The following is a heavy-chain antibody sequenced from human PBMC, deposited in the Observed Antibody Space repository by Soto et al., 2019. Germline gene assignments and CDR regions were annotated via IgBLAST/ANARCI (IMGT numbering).Heavy chain of an antibody. CDR2: IWYDGSNK. CDR1: GFTFSSYG. Sequence: GGSLRLSCAASGFTFSSYGMHWVRQAPGKGLEWVAVIWYDGSNKYYADSVKGRFTISRDNSKNTLYLQMNSLRAEDTAVYYCARDGGDCSGGSCYLRAFDIWGQGTMVTVS. V-gene: IGHV3-33*01. D-gene: IGHD2-15*01. J-gene: IGHJ3*02. CDR3: ARDGGDCSGGSCYLRAFDI.